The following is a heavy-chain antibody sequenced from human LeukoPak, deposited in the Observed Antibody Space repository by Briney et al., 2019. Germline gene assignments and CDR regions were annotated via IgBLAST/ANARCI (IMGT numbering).Heavy chain of an antibody. Sequence: SSYGMHWVRQPPGKGLEWIGSIYYSGSAYFNPSLRGRVTISVDTSKNQFSLNLSSVTAADTAVYYCARPGTTYYSYIMDVWGQGTTVTVSS. V-gene: IGHV4-39*01. CDR3: ARPGTTYYSYIMDV. J-gene: IGHJ6*02. D-gene: IGHD1-1*01. CDR2: IYYSGSA. CDR1: SSYG.